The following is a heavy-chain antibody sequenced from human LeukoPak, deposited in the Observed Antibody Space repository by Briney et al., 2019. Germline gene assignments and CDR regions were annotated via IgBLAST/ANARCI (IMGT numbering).Heavy chain of an antibody. Sequence: GGSLRLSCAASGFTFSSYGMYWVRQAPGKGLEWVAVISYDGSNKYYADSVKGRFTISRDNSKNTLYLQMNSLRAEDTAVYYCAKDMRNYYDSSGLTDYWGQGTLVTVSP. CDR1: GFTFSSYG. CDR3: AKDMRNYYDSSGLTDY. V-gene: IGHV3-30*18. J-gene: IGHJ4*02. CDR2: ISYDGSNK. D-gene: IGHD3-22*01.